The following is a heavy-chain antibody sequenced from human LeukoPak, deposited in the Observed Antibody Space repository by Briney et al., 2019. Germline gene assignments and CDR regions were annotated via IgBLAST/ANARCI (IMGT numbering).Heavy chain of an antibody. CDR2: ISYDGTNK. Sequence: GGSLRLSCVASGFTFSNYGMHWVRQAPGKGLEWVAAISYDGTNKYYADSVKGRFTISRDYPKNTLFLQMSSLRAEDTAVYYCAKGRYSSTWCSDHWGQGTLVTVSS. D-gene: IGHD6-13*01. V-gene: IGHV3-30*18. CDR3: AKGRYSSTWCSDH. J-gene: IGHJ4*02. CDR1: GFTFSNYG.